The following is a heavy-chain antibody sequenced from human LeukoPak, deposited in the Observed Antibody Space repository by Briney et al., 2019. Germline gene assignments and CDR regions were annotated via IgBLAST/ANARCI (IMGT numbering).Heavy chain of an antibody. Sequence: SETLSLTCTVSGGSISSYYWSWIRQPPGKGLEWLGYIYYSGSTNYNPSLKSRVTISVDTSKNQFSLKLSSVTAADTAVYYCARGYSSSPFDYWGQGTLVTVSS. CDR3: ARGYSSSPFDY. V-gene: IGHV4-59*01. J-gene: IGHJ4*02. CDR1: GGSISSYY. D-gene: IGHD6-13*01. CDR2: IYYSGST.